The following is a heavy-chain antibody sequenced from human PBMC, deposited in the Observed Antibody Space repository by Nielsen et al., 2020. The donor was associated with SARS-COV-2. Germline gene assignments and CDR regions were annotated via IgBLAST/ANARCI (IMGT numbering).Heavy chain of an antibody. Sequence: SETLSLTCAVSGGSISSSNWWSWVRQPPGKGLEWIGEIYHSGSTNYNPSLKSRVTISVDTSKNQFSLKLSSVTAADTAVYYCAREDSSGYLNPPLGYFDYWGQGTLVTVSS. CDR3: AREDSSGYLNPPLGYFDY. V-gene: IGHV4-4*02. CDR1: GGSISSSNW. CDR2: IYHSGST. J-gene: IGHJ4*02. D-gene: IGHD3-22*01.